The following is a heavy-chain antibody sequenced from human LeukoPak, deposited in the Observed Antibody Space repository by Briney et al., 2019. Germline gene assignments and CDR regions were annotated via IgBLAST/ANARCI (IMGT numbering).Heavy chain of an antibody. D-gene: IGHD3-3*01. CDR2: IRSKAYGGTT. CDR1: GFTFGDYA. J-gene: IGHJ4*02. Sequence: GGSLRLSRTASGFTFGDYAMSWVRQAPGKGLEWVGFIRSKAYGGTTEYAASVKGRFTISRDDSKSIAYLQMNSLKTEDTAVYYCTKGYVATIFGVVSDYWGQGTLVTVSS. V-gene: IGHV3-49*04. CDR3: TKGYVATIFGVVSDY.